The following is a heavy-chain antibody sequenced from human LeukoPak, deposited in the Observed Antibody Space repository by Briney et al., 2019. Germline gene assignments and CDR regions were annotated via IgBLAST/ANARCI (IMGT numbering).Heavy chain of an antibody. Sequence: PGGSLRLSCATSGFTFSNYDTHWVRQAPGKGLEWVAVISYDGSNKYFADSVKGRFTISRDNSKNTLYLQMNSLRAEDTAVYYCATPYSYGYYFDSWGQGTLVTVSS. CDR3: ATPYSYGYYFDS. J-gene: IGHJ4*02. CDR2: ISYDGSNK. CDR1: GFTFSNYD. V-gene: IGHV3-30*03. D-gene: IGHD5-18*01.